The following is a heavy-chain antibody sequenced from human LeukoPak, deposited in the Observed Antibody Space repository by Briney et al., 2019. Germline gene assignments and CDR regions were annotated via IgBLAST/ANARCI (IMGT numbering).Heavy chain of an antibody. CDR1: GFTFSNYW. J-gene: IGHJ4*02. V-gene: IGHV3-74*01. D-gene: IGHD3-3*01. CDR2: INSDGSGT. Sequence: SGGSLRLSCAASGFTFSNYWMHWVRQAPGKGLVWVSHINSDGSGTSYADSVKGRFTISRDNAKNTLYLQMNSLRAEDTALYYCARQYYDFWSGYYTAPYFDYWGQGTLVTVSS. CDR3: ARQYYDFWSGYYTAPYFDY.